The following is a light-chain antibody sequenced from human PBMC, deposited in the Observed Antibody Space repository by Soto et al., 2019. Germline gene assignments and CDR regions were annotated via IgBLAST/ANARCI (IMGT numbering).Light chain of an antibody. Sequence: QSVLTQSPSASASLGASVKLTCTLSSGHSSYAIAWHQQQPEKGPRYLMKLNSDGSHSKGDGIPDRFSGSSSGAERYLTISSLQSEDEADYYCQTWGTGRGVFGGGTK. CDR2: LNSDGSH. CDR1: SGHSSYA. CDR3: QTWGTGRGV. J-gene: IGLJ3*02. V-gene: IGLV4-69*01.